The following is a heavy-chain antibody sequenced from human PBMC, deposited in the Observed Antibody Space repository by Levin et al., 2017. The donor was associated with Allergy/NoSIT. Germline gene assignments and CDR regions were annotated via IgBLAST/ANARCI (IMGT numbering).Heavy chain of an antibody. CDR2: INHSGST. J-gene: IGHJ4*02. CDR1: GGSFSGYY. Sequence: SQTLSLTCAVYGGSFSGYYWSWIRQPPGKGLEWIGEINHSGSTNYNPSLKSRVTISVDTSKNQFSLKLSSVTAADTAVYYCARIIVLRSGYYPFDYWGQGTLVTVSS. V-gene: IGHV4-34*01. D-gene: IGHD3-22*01. CDR3: ARIIVLRSGYYPFDY.